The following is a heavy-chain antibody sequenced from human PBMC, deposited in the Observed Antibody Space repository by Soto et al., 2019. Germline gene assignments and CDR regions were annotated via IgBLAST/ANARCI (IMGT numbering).Heavy chain of an antibody. CDR1: GFTLSSYW. CDR2: ISPNGNAK. D-gene: IGHD6-13*01. CDR3: ATKVVIAGIGYVDH. Sequence: GGSLRLSCEASGFTLSSYWMSWVRQAPGKGLEWVANISPNGNAKYYVGSVKGRFTISRDNAKNSVYLQMNSLRAEDTSVYYCATKVVIAGIGYVDHWGKGTLVTVSS. J-gene: IGHJ5*02. V-gene: IGHV3-7*01.